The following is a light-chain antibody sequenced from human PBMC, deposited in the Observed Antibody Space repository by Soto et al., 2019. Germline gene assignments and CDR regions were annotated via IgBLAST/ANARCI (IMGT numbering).Light chain of an antibody. Sequence: EIVLTQSPGTLSLSPGERATLSCRASQSVSSSYLAWYQQKPGQAPRLLIYGASSRATGIPGRFSGSGCGTDFTLTISRLEPEDFAVYYCQQYDSSPVTFGQGTKVEIK. CDR3: QQYDSSPVT. J-gene: IGKJ1*01. V-gene: IGKV3-20*01. CDR2: GAS. CDR1: QSVSSSY.